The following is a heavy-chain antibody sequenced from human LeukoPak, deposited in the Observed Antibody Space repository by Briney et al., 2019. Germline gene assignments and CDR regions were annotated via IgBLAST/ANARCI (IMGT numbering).Heavy chain of an antibody. CDR3: AKGTTFDAFDM. D-gene: IGHD3-16*01. CDR2: ISWNTGNI. Sequence: PGRSLRLSCAAAGFTFDNYAMHWARQAPGKGLEWVSRISWNTGNIDYADSVKGRFTISRDNAKNSLYLQMNSLRAEDTALYYCAKGTTFDAFDMWGQGTMVTVSS. V-gene: IGHV3-9*01. J-gene: IGHJ3*02. CDR1: GFTFDNYA.